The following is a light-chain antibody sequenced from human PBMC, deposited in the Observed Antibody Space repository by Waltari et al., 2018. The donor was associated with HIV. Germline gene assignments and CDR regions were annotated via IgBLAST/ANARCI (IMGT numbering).Light chain of an antibody. CDR1: QSLSSY. CDR3: QQYGSSPIT. Sequence: EIFLTQSPPTLSVSPGETATLSCRASQSLSSYLAWYQQKPGQAPRLLIYGASTRATGTPVRFSGGGSGTEFSLTISSLRSEDYAVYYCQQYGSSPITFGQGTRLEI. CDR2: GAS. V-gene: IGKV3-15*01. J-gene: IGKJ5*01.